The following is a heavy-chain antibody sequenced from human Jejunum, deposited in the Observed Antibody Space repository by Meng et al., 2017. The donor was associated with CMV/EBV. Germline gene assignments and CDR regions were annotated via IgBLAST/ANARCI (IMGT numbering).Heavy chain of an antibody. Sequence: GQLQESGPGLVKPSQPLSLTCSVSGGSIGSGDYYWSWIRQPPGKGLEWIGYIHDTGSTYYNPSLKSRVDISLGTSRNHFSLTLSSVTAEDTAVYFCARGSIFVSFDSWGQGTLVTVSS. D-gene: IGHD3-3*01. J-gene: IGHJ4*02. CDR2: IHDTGST. V-gene: IGHV4-30-4*08. CDR3: ARGSIFVSFDS. CDR1: GGSIGSGDYY.